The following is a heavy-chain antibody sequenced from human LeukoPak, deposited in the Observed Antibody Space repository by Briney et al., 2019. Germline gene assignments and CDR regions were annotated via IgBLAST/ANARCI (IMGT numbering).Heavy chain of an antibody. J-gene: IGHJ5*02. Sequence: PSQTLSLTCTVSGGSISSGDYYWTWIRQPPGKGLEWIGYIYYSGTSNYNPSLKSRVTISVDTSKNQFSLKLSSVTAADTAVYYCARSPIYGSGMTWGQGTLVTVSS. CDR3: ARSPIYGSGMT. CDR1: GGSISSGDYY. D-gene: IGHD3-10*01. CDR2: IYYSGTS. V-gene: IGHV4-30-4*08.